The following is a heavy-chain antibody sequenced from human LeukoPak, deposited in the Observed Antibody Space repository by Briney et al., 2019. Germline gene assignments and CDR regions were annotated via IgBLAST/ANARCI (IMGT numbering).Heavy chain of an antibody. CDR1: GGSISSSSYY. V-gene: IGHV4-39*01. J-gene: IGHJ4*02. Sequence: SETLSLTCTVSGGSISSSSYYWGWIRQPPGKGLEWIGSIYYSGSTYYNPSLKSRVTISVDTSKNQFSLKLSSVTAADTAVYYCVRLVIREVYFDYWGQGTLVTVSS. CDR2: IYYSGST. CDR3: VRLVIREVYFDY.